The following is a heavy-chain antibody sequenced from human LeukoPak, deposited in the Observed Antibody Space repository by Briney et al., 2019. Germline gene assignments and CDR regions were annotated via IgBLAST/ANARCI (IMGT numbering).Heavy chain of an antibody. V-gene: IGHV3-7*04. D-gene: IGHD3-10*01. CDR3: AGGISMVRGADY. CDR1: GFTFSTYW. J-gene: IGHJ4*02. CDR2: IKQDGSEK. Sequence: PGGSLRLSCAASGFTFSTYWMTWVRQAPGKGLEWVANIKQDGSEKNYVDSVKGRFTISRDNAENSLYLQMNTLSADDTAVYFCAGGISMVRGADYWGQGTLVTVSS.